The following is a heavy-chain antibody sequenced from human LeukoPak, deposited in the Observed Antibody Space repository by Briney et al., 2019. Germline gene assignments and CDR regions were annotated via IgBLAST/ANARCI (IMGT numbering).Heavy chain of an antibody. CDR1: GYTFTHYY. V-gene: IGHV1-46*01. CDR3: ARGAYSYAQDF. D-gene: IGHD5-18*01. CDR2: INPSGGST. Sequence: ASVKVSCKTSGYTFTHYYIHWVRHAPAQGLEWMGIINPSGGSTNYAQTFQGRLSMTRDTSTSTVYMELSSLRSEDTAVYYCARGAYSYAQDFWGQGTLVTVSS. J-gene: IGHJ4*02.